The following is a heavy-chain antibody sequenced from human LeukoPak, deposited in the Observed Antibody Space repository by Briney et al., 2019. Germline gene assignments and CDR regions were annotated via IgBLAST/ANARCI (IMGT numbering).Heavy chain of an antibody. CDR2: ISGSGGST. CDR1: GFTFSSYA. CDR3: AKDVEDIVVVEFDY. V-gene: IGHV3-23*01. Sequence: GGSLRLSCAASGFTFSSYAMSWVRQAPGKGLEWVSAISGSGGSTYYADSVKGRFTISRGNSKNTPYLQMNSLRAEDTAVYYCAKDVEDIVVVEFDYWGQGTLVTVSS. J-gene: IGHJ4*02. D-gene: IGHD2-15*01.